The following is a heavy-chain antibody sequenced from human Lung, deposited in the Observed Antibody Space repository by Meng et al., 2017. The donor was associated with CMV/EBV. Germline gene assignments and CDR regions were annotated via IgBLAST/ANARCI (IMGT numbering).Heavy chain of an antibody. CDR2: VSYDGSQK. D-gene: IGHD5-12*01. CDR3: HLSDPTNFDF. V-gene: IGHV3-30-3*01. Sequence: GGTLRLXCAASGVSFNHFAMHWVRQGPGKGLEWVAIVSYDGSQKYYADSVKGRFTISRDNSKNTLYLQMSSLRTEDTAMYYCHLSDPTNFDFWGQGTLVTVSS. CDR1: GVSFNHFA. J-gene: IGHJ4*02.